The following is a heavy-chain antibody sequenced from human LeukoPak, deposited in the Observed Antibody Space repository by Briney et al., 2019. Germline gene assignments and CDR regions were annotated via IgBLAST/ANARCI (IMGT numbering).Heavy chain of an antibody. CDR1: GFTFSSYG. J-gene: IGHJ3*02. D-gene: IGHD3-22*01. V-gene: IGHV3-23*01. Sequence: LAGGSLRLSCAASGFTFSSYGMSWVRQAPGKGLEWVSAISGSGGSTYYADSVKGRFTISRDNSKNTLYLQMNSLRAEDTAVYYCAKGGHFDYDSSGYYHHDAFDIWGQGTMVTVSS. CDR3: AKGGHFDYDSSGYYHHDAFDI. CDR2: ISGSGGST.